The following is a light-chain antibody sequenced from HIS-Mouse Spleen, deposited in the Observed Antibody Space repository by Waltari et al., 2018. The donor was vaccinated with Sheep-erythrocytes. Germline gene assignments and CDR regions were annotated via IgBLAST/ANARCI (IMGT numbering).Light chain of an antibody. Sequence: QSALTQPPSASGPPGQSVTISCTRTRIDLGGYTYVPWYQQHPGKAPKLKISEVSKRPSGVPDRFSGSKSGNTASLTVSGLQAEDEADYYCSSYAGSNNYVFGTGTKVTVL. CDR1: RIDLGGYTY. J-gene: IGLJ1*01. CDR2: EVS. CDR3: SSYAGSNNYV. V-gene: IGLV2-8*01.